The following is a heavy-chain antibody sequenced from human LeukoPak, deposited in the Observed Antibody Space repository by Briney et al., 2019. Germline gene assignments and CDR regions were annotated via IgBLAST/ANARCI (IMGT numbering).Heavy chain of an antibody. CDR3: AREGPAANNWFDP. Sequence: VQPGGPLRLSCAASGFTFSSYAMSWARQAPGKGLEGVSAIIGSGDTTYYAGPVKGRFTISRDNAKNSLYLQMNSLRAEDTAVYYCAREGPAANNWFDPWGQGTLVTVSS. CDR2: IIGSGDTT. D-gene: IGHD2-2*01. V-gene: IGHV3-23*01. J-gene: IGHJ5*02. CDR1: GFTFSSYA.